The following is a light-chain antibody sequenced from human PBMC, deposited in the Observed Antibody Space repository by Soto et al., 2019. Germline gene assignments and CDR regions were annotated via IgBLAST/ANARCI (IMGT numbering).Light chain of an antibody. Sequence: QMTQSPSSLSASIGDRVTISCQASQDVGNFLNWYQQRPGKAPYLLIYDASNLDSGVSSRFSGSGSGRDFYFTITSLPPDDVATYFCQQYGSLPITFGQGTRLDIK. V-gene: IGKV1-33*01. J-gene: IGKJ5*01. CDR1: QDVGNF. CDR2: DAS. CDR3: QQYGSLPIT.